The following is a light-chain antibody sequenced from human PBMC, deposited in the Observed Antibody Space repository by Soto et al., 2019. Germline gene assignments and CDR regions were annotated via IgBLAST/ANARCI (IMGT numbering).Light chain of an antibody. V-gene: IGKV1-5*01. J-gene: IGKJ1*01. Sequence: DIQMKMSPSSLSASVGDRVTITCRASQSISSWLAWYQQKPGKAPKLLIYDASSLESGVPSRFSGSGSGTEFTLTISSLQPEDFATYYCQQYNSYSTFGRGTKVDI. CDR1: QSISSW. CDR3: QQYNSYST. CDR2: DAS.